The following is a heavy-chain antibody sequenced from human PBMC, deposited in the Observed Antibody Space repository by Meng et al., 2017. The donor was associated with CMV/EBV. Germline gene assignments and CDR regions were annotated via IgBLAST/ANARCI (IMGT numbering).Heavy chain of an antibody. CDR2: MYSGGST. CDR3: AREFFLDH. J-gene: IGHJ4*02. CDR1: GFSVTAKS. Sequence: GGSLRLSCSVSGFSVTAKSMTWVRQAPGMGLEWIAVMYSGGSTNYAESVKGRFTLSRDNSKNTLYLQMNSLTAGDTGVYFCAREFFLDHWGQGTLVTVSS. D-gene: IGHD3-10*01. V-gene: IGHV3-66*02.